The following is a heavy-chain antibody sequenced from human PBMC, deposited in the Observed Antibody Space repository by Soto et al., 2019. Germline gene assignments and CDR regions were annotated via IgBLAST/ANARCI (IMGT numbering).Heavy chain of an antibody. D-gene: IGHD2-21*02. Sequence: PGGSLRLSCAASGFTFSSYAMHWVRQAPGKGLEWVAVISYDGSNKYYADSVKGRFTISRDNSKNTLYLQMNSLRAEDTAVYYCARDWGVVTAKNFFDYWGQGTLVTVSS. J-gene: IGHJ4*02. CDR2: ISYDGSNK. V-gene: IGHV3-30-3*01. CDR1: GFTFSSYA. CDR3: ARDWGVVTAKNFFDY.